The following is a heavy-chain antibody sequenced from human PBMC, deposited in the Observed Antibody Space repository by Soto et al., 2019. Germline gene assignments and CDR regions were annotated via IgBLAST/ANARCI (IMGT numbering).Heavy chain of an antibody. CDR2: ISSSSSYT. CDR1: GFTFSDYY. CDR3: ARAVIAAAGTEGWFDP. J-gene: IGHJ5*02. D-gene: IGHD6-13*01. Sequence: QVQLVESGGGLVKPGGSLRLSCAASGFTFSDYYMSWIRQAPGKGLEWVSYISSSSSYTNYADSVKGRFTISRDNAKNSRYLQMNSLRAEDTAVYYCARAVIAAAGTEGWFDPWGQGTLVTVSS. V-gene: IGHV3-11*05.